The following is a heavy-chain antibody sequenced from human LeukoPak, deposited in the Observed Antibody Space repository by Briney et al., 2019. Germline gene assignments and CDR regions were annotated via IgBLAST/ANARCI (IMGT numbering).Heavy chain of an antibody. Sequence: SETLSLTCAVYGGSFSGYYWSWIRQPPGKGLEWIGYIYYSGSTNYNPSLKSRVTISVDTSKNQFSLKLSSVTAADTAVYYCARQFNPYSSSSVTLFDYWGQGTLVTVSS. V-gene: IGHV4-59*01. CDR3: ARQFNPYSSSSVTLFDY. CDR1: GGSFSGYY. J-gene: IGHJ4*02. D-gene: IGHD6-6*01. CDR2: IYYSGST.